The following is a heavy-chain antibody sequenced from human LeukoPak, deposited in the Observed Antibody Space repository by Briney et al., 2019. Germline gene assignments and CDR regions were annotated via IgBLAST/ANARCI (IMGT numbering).Heavy chain of an antibody. V-gene: IGHV3-21*01. Sequence: PGGSLRLSCAASGFTFSSYSMNWVRQAPGKGLEWVSSISSSSYIYYADSVKGRFTISRDNAKNSLYLQMNSLRAEDTAVYYCARDLYYYDSSGGIDYWGQGTLVTVSS. J-gene: IGHJ4*02. D-gene: IGHD3-22*01. CDR1: GFTFSSYS. CDR2: ISSSSYI. CDR3: ARDLYYYDSSGGIDY.